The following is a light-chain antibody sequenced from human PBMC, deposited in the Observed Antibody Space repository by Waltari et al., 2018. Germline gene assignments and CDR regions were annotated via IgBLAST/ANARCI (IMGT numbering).Light chain of an antibody. J-gene: IGKJ5*01. V-gene: IGKV1-13*02. Sequence: AIQLTQSPSSLSAAVGHRVTIACRASQDITSDLAWYQQKPGKAPKLLIYYASSLQSGVPSRFSGSGSGTDFTLTISSLQPEDFATYHCQHFKTYPITFGQGTRLEIK. CDR1: QDITSD. CDR3: QHFKTYPIT. CDR2: YAS.